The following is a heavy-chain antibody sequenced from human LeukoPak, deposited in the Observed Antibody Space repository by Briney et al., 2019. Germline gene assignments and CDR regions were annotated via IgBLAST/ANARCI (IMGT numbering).Heavy chain of an antibody. D-gene: IGHD6-25*01. Sequence: GGSLRLSCAASGLTFSSHWMHWVRQAPGEGLVWVSRVNGPGDWTHYADSVRGRFIISRDNAENTISLQMNNLRAEDTAVYFCAREVFEGQRQSDAFDVWGQGTMVTVSS. CDR2: VNGPGDWT. CDR3: AREVFEGQRQSDAFDV. CDR1: GLTFSSHW. J-gene: IGHJ3*01. V-gene: IGHV3-74*01.